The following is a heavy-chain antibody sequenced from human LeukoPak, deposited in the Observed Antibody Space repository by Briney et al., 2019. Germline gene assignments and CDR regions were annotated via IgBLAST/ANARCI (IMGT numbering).Heavy chain of an antibody. CDR3: ARGMEAAAPRYNWFDP. CDR2: TYDRAKRYN. CDR1: GDSVSSNSAA. V-gene: IGHV6-1*01. Sequence: SRTLSLTRAISGDSVSSNSAAWDWTRQSPSRGLEWLGRTYDRAKRYNDSSGSVKSRMTINPDTSKHQISLQLKSVTPEDTAVYSCARGMEAAAPRYNWFDPWGQGTLVTVSS. D-gene: IGHD6-25*01. J-gene: IGHJ5*02.